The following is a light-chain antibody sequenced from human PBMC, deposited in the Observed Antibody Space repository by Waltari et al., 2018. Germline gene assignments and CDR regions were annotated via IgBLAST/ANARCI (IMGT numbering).Light chain of an antibody. CDR1: NSTVGSYYL. CDR2: GGN. V-gene: IGLV2-23*03. CDR3: CSNVGSSVF. J-gene: IGLJ2*01. Sequence: QSALTQPASVSGSPGQSITISCTGFNSTVGSYYLVSWYQKHPGKAPKLLIYGGNRRPSGGSNRFSGSKSDNTASLTLSGLQAEDEADYYCCSNVGSSVFFGGGTKLTVL.